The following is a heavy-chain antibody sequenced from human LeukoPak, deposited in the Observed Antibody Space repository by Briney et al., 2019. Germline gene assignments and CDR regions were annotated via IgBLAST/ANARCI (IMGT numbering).Heavy chain of an antibody. CDR2: ISYDGSNK. V-gene: IGHV3-30*03. CDR3: ASTRYNWNDRRAFDI. D-gene: IGHD1-20*01. J-gene: IGHJ3*02. Sequence: GGSLRLSCAASGFTFSSYGMHWVRQAPGKGLEWVAVISYDGSNKYYADSVKGRFTISRDNAKNTLYLQMNSLRAEDTAVYYCASTRYNWNDRRAFDIWGQGTMVTVSS. CDR1: GFTFSSYG.